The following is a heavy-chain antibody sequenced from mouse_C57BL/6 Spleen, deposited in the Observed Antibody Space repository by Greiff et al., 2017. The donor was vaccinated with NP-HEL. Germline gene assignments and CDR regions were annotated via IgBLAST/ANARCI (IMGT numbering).Heavy chain of an antibody. V-gene: IGHV1-80*01. J-gene: IGHJ2*01. D-gene: IGHD4-1*01. CDR2: IYPGDGDT. Sequence: QVQLQQSGAELVKPGASVKISCKASGYAFSSYWMNWVKQRPGKGLEWIGQIYPGDGDTNYNGKFKGKATLTAAKSSSTAYMQLSSLTSEDSAVYFCARRGTEYYFDYWGQGTTLTVSS. CDR3: ARRGTEYYFDY. CDR1: GYAFSSYW.